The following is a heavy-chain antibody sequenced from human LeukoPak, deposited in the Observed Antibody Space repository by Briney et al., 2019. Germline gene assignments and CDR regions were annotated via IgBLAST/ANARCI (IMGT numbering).Heavy chain of an antibody. CDR3: ARDSSPWYYYDRSGSNGFDP. CDR1: GFTFSSYA. V-gene: IGHV3-30-3*01. Sequence: GRSLRLSCAASGFTFSSYAIHWVRQAPGKGLEWVAVIAYDGGNKYYVDSVKGRFTISRDNSKNTLFLQMNSLRAEDTAVYYCARDSSPWYYYDRSGSNGFDPWGQGTLVTVSS. CDR2: IAYDGGNK. D-gene: IGHD3-22*01. J-gene: IGHJ5*02.